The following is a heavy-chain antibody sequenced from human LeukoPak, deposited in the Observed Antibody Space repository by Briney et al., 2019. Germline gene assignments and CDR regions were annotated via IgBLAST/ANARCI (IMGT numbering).Heavy chain of an antibody. CDR3: AKCRGSAWNNDY. Sequence: GGSLRLSCAASGFTFSSYAMSWVRQAPGKGLEWVSVISGSGGSTYYADSVKGRFTVSRDNSKNTLYLQMNSLRAEDTAVYYCAKCRGSAWNNDYWGQGTLVTVSS. D-gene: IGHD1/OR15-1a*01. CDR1: GFTFSSYA. CDR2: ISGSGGST. V-gene: IGHV3-23*01. J-gene: IGHJ4*02.